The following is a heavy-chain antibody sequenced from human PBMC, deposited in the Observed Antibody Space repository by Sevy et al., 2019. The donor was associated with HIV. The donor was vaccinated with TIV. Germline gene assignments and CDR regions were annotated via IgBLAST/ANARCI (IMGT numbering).Heavy chain of an antibody. Sequence: ASVKVSCKASGYTFTSYDINWVRQAAGQGLEWMGWMNPNSGNTGYAQKFQGRVTMTRNTSISTAYMELSSLRSEDTAVYYCARGGAYNSVWGSSYGMVVWGQGTTVTVSS. CDR1: GYTFTSYD. CDR3: ARGGAYNSVWGSSYGMVV. D-gene: IGHD1-1*01. CDR2: MNPNSGNT. J-gene: IGHJ6*02. V-gene: IGHV1-8*01.